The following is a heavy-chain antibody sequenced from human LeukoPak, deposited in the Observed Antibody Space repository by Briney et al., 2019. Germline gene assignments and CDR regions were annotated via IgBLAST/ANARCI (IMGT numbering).Heavy chain of an antibody. V-gene: IGHV4-4*07. J-gene: IGHJ3*02. CDR1: GGSISSYY. CDR2: IYTSGST. CDR3: ASPPSAEIAFDI. Sequence: SETLSLTCTVSGGSISSYYWSWIRQPAGKGLEWIGRIYTSGSTNYNPSLKSRITMSVDTSKNQFSLKLSSVTAADTAVYYCASPPSAEIAFDIWGQGTMVTVSS. D-gene: IGHD5-24*01.